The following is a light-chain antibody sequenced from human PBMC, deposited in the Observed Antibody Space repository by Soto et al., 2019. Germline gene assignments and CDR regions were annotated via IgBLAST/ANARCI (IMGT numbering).Light chain of an antibody. CDR3: SSYTSSSTQV. CDR1: SSDVGGYNY. Sequence: QSALTQPASVSGSPGQSITISCTGTSSDVGGYNYVSWYQQHPGKAPKLMIYEVNNRPSGVSNRFSGSKSGNTASLTISGLQAEYEADYYCSSYTSSSTQVFGIGTKLTVL. J-gene: IGLJ1*01. V-gene: IGLV2-14*01. CDR2: EVN.